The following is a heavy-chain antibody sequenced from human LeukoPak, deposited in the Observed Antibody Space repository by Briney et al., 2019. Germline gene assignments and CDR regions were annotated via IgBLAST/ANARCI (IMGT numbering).Heavy chain of an antibody. CDR2: ISGSGSTT. CDR3: AKEAAYCGGDCNSLLDH. CDR1: GFTFRRSS. Sequence: PRGSLRLSCAASGFTFRRSSMSWVRQAPGKGLGWASVISGSGSTTYYADSVKGRFTISRDNSKNTLYLQMNSLRAEDTAVYYCAKEAAYCGGDCNSLLDHWGQGTLVTVSS. D-gene: IGHD2-21*02. V-gene: IGHV3-23*01. J-gene: IGHJ4*02.